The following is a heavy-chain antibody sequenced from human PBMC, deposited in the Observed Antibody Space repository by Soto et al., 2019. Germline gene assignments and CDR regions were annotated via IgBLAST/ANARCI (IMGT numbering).Heavy chain of an antibody. V-gene: IGHV4-59*01. D-gene: IGHD6-13*01. CDR1: GGSISSDY. Sequence: SETLSLTFTVSGGSISSDYWSWIRQPPGKGLEWIGYIYYSGSTNYNPSLKSRVTISVDTSKNQFSLKLSSVTAADTAVYYCAREGVSSSWYYYYGMDVWGQGTTVTVSS. CDR3: AREGVSSSWYYYYGMDV. CDR2: IYYSGST. J-gene: IGHJ6*02.